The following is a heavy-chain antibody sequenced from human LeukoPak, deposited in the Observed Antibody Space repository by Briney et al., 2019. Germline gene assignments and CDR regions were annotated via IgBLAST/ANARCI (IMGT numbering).Heavy chain of an antibody. CDR2: IYYNGST. Sequence: SETLSLTCSVSGGPISSGGDYWSWIRQHPGKGLEWIGYIYYNGSTYYNAALKSRVTISVDTYNNQFSLKLSAVTAADTAVYYCARAKYSNAEGVDYRGQGTLVTVSS. J-gene: IGHJ4*02. V-gene: IGHV4-31*03. CDR3: ARAKYSNAEGVDY. CDR1: GGPISSGGDY. D-gene: IGHD6-6*01.